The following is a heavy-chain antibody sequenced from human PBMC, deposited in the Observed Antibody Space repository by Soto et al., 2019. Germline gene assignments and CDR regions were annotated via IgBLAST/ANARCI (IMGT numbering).Heavy chain of an antibody. CDR2: IYYSGST. CDR3: ARANLVGAAYSFDS. J-gene: IGHJ4*02. CDR1: GGSISSSSYY. V-gene: IGHV4-39*01. Sequence: TSETLSLTCTVSGGSISSSSYYWGWIRQPPGKGLEWIGSIYYSGSTYYNPSLKSRVTLSVDTSKNEFALRLSSVAAPDTAVYYCARANLVGAAYSFDSWGQGTLVTVSS. D-gene: IGHD1-26*01.